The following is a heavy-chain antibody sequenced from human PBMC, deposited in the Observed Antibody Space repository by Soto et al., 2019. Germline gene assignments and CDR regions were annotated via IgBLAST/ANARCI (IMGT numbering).Heavy chain of an antibody. Sequence: GGSLRLSCASSGFTFSSYSMNLVRQAPGKGLEWVSYISSSSSTIYYADSVKGRFTISRDNAKNSLYLQMNSLRAEDTAVYYCARDYSSYGPFDYWGQGTLVTVS. CDR2: ISSSSSTI. D-gene: IGHD5-18*01. CDR1: GFTFSSYS. CDR3: ARDYSSYGPFDY. J-gene: IGHJ4*02. V-gene: IGHV3-48*01.